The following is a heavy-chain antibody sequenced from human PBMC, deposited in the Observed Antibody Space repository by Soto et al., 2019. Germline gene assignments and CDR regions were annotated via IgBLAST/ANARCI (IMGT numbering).Heavy chain of an antibody. Sequence: QVQLVESGGGVVQPGRSLRLSCAASGFTFSSYGMHWVRQAPGKGLEWVAVIWYDGSNKYYADSVKGRFTISRDNSKNTLYLQMNSLRAEDTAVYYCARADHTVVRGYDYWGQGTLVTVSS. CDR2: IWYDGSNK. CDR3: ARADHTVVRGYDY. D-gene: IGHD3-10*01. J-gene: IGHJ4*02. CDR1: GFTFSSYG. V-gene: IGHV3-33*01.